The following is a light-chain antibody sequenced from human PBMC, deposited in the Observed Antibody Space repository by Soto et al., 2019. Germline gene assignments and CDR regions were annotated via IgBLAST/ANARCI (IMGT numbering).Light chain of an antibody. Sequence: EIVLTQSPGTLSLSPGERATLSCRASQSVSSSYLAWYQQKPGQAPRLLIFDASSRATGIPDRFSGSGSGTDFTLTISRLEPEDFAVYYCQLYGTSPKPFGQGTKVEIK. CDR3: QLYGTSPKP. V-gene: IGKV3-20*01. J-gene: IGKJ1*01. CDR1: QSVSSSY. CDR2: DAS.